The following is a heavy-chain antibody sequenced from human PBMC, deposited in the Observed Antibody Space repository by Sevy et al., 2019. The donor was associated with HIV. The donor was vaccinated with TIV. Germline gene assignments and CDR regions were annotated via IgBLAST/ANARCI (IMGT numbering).Heavy chain of an antibody. J-gene: IGHJ4*02. Sequence: GESLKISCKGSGYSFTSYWIGWVRQMPGKGLEWMGIIYPGDSDIRYSPSFQGQVTISADKSITTDYLQWSSLKASDTAMYFCARRVYDSSGYPRYYFDSWGQGTLVTVSS. D-gene: IGHD3-22*01. CDR2: IYPGDSDI. CDR1: GYSFTSYW. V-gene: IGHV5-51*01. CDR3: ARRVYDSSGYPRYYFDS.